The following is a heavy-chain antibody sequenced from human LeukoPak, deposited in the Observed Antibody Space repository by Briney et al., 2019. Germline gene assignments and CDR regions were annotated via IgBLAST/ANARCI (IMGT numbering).Heavy chain of an antibody. J-gene: IGHJ4*02. CDR1: GFTVSSNY. CDR2: IYSGGST. Sequence: TGGSLRLSCAASGFTVSSNYLTWVRQAPGKGLEWVSLIYSGGSTYYADSVKGRFTISRDNSKNTLYLQTNSLRVEDTAVYYCARGEAAAGTSDFWGQGTLVTVSS. D-gene: IGHD6-13*01. CDR3: ARGEAAAGTSDF. V-gene: IGHV3-53*01.